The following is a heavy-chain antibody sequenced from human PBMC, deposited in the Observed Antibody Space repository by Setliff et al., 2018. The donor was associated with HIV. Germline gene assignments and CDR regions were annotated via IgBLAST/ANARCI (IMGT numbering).Heavy chain of an antibody. CDR1: GYTFTSYA. J-gene: IGHJ3*02. D-gene: IGHD2-15*01. CDR2: INAGNGNT. V-gene: IGHV1-3*01. Sequence: ASVKVSCKASGYTFTSYAMHWVRQAPGQRLEWMGWINAGNGNTKYSQKFQGRVTITRDTSASTAYMELSSLRSEDTAVYYCARDRLTAGKYCSDSRCDDAFDIWGQGTMVTVSS. CDR3: ARDRLTAGKYCSDSRCDDAFDI.